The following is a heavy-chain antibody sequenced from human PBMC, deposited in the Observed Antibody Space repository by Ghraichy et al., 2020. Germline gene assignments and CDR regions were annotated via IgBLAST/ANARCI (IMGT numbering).Heavy chain of an antibody. CDR2: ISSSGSTI. J-gene: IGHJ6*02. CDR3: ASSRIQLWLGYYYYGMDV. Sequence: GGSLRLSCAASGFTFSDYYMSWIRQAPGKGLEWVSYISSSGSTIYYADSVKGRFTISRDNAKNSLYLQMNSLRAEDTAVYYCASSRIQLWLGYYYYGMDVWGQGTTVTVSS. D-gene: IGHD5-18*01. V-gene: IGHV3-11*01. CDR1: GFTFSDYY.